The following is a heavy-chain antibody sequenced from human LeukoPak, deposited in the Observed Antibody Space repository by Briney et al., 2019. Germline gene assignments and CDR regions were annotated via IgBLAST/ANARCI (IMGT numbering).Heavy chain of an antibody. V-gene: IGHV5-51*01. CDR2: IYPGDSDT. J-gene: IGHJ6*03. D-gene: IGHD6-6*01. CDR3: ARAGIAARPYYYYYYMDV. Sequence: GESLQISCKGSGYSFTSYWIGWVRQMPGKGLEWMGIIYPGDSDTRYSPSFQGQVTVSADKSISTAYLQWSSLKASDTAMYYCARAGIAARPYYYYYYMDVWGKGTTVTVSS. CDR1: GYSFTSYW.